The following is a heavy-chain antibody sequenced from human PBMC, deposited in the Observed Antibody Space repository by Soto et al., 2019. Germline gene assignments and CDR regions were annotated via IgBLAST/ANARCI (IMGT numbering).Heavy chain of an antibody. V-gene: IGHV3-49*03. D-gene: IGHD3-10*01. CDR2: IRSKAYGGTT. CDR3: TRSNYYGSGRNLYGMDV. Sequence: LRICCAASGFTFGGYAMSWLRQAPGKGLEWVGFIRSKAYGGTTEYAASVKGRFTISRDDSKSIAYLQMNSLKTEDTAVYYCTRSNYYGSGRNLYGMDVWGKGTTGTVSS. J-gene: IGHJ6*04. CDR1: GFTFGGYA.